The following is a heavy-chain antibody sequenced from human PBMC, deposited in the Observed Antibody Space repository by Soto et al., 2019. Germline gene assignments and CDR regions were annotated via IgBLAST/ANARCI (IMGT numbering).Heavy chain of an antibody. CDR3: ASDSHAVDLGY. D-gene: IGHD3-10*01. V-gene: IGHV3-11*01. Sequence: SLRLSCSASVFTFSDSYMSWIRQAPGKGLEWVSYISRSGSVIYYADSVKGRFTISRDDATNSLYLHMNSLRAEDTAVYYCASDSHAVDLGYWGQGTLVTVSS. J-gene: IGHJ4*02. CDR2: ISRSGSVI. CDR1: VFTFSDSY.